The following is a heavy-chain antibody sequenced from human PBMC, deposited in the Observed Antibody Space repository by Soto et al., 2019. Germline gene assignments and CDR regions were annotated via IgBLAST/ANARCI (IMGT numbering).Heavy chain of an antibody. V-gene: IGHV3-9*01. CDR1: GFTFDDYA. CDR3: ASGRGYDILTGYYPYFDY. CDR2: ISWNSGSI. Sequence: EVQLVESGGGLAQPGRSLRLSCAASGFTFDDYAMHWVRQAPGKGLEWVSGISWNSGSIGYADSVKGRFTISRDNAKKSLYLQMNSLGAEDTALYYCASGRGYDILTGYYPYFDYWGQGTLVTVSS. D-gene: IGHD3-9*01. J-gene: IGHJ4*02.